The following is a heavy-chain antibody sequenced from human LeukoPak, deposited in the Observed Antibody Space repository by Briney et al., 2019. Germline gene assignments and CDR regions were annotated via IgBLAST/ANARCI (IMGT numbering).Heavy chain of an antibody. V-gene: IGHV1-2*02. Sequence: ASVKVSCKASGYTFTGYYMHWVRQAPGQGLEWMGWINPNSGGTNYAQKFQGRVTMTRDTSISTAYMELSRLRSDDTAVYYCATPAGRIAVAAHIPSWGQGTLVTVSS. CDR3: ATPAGRIAVAAHIPS. CDR2: INPNSGGT. D-gene: IGHD6-19*01. CDR1: GYTFTGYY. J-gene: IGHJ5*02.